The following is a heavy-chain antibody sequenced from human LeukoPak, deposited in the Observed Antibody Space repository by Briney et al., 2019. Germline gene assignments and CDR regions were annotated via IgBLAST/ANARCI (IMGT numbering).Heavy chain of an antibody. CDR2: INSDGSST. V-gene: IGHV3-74*01. J-gene: IGHJ4*02. CDR1: GFTFSSYW. CDR3: ARDRIRVDY. Sequence: GGSLRLSCVASGFTFSSYWMHWVRQAPGKGLVWVSRINSDGSSTSYADSVKGRFTISRDNAKNTLYLQVNRLRAEDKAVYYGARDRIRVDYWGQGTLVTVSS. D-gene: IGHD1-14*01.